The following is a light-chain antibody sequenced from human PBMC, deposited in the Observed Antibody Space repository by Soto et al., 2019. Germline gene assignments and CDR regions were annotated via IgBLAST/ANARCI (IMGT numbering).Light chain of an antibody. CDR1: QSVSSSY. J-gene: IGKJ1*01. Sequence: EIVMTLSPATLSVSPGERATLSCRASQSVSSSYLAWYQQKPGRAPRLLIYGASTRATGMPARFSGSGSGTDFTLTISRLEPEDFAVYYCQQYGSSPWTFGQGTKVDI. CDR3: QQYGSSPWT. V-gene: IGKV3-20*01. CDR2: GAS.